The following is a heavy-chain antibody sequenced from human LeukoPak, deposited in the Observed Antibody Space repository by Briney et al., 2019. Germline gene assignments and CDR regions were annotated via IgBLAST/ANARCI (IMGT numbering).Heavy chain of an antibody. CDR3: ARGGSYGDCSRV. V-gene: IGHV3-21*01. J-gene: IGHJ6*02. CDR1: GFTFSSYS. Sequence: GGFLRLSCAVSGFTFSSYSMNWVRQAPGKGLEWVSCISSSSSYTYYADSVKGRFTISRDNAKNSLYLQMNSLRAEDTAVYYCARGGSYGDCSRVWGQGTTVTVSS. CDR2: ISSSSSYT. D-gene: IGHD2-21*02.